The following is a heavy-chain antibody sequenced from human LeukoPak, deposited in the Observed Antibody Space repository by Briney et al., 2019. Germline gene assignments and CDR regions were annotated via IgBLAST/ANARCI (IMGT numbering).Heavy chain of an antibody. D-gene: IGHD3-16*01. V-gene: IGHV4-34*01. CDR3: ARGRYGPRLGN. J-gene: IGHJ4*02. CDR2: INNSGST. Sequence: PSETLSLTCAVYGASFSDSYWSWIRQSPEKGLEWIVEINNSGSTSYNPSLNSRVIMSVDRSKNQFSLRLTSVTAADTAVYYCARGRYGPRLGNWGQGTLVTVSS. CDR1: GASFSDSY.